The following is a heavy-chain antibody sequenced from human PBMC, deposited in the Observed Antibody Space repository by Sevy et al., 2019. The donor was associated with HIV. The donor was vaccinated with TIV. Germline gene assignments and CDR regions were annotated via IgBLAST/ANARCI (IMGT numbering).Heavy chain of an antibody. CDR2: INPNSGGT. V-gene: IGHV1-2*06. D-gene: IGHD3-22*01. CDR3: ARGRAGGTYYYDSSGCYGD. Sequence: ASVKVSCKASGYTFTGYYMHWVRQAPGQGLEWMGRINPNSGGTNYAQKFQGRVTMTRDTSISTAYMELSRLRSDDTAVYYCARGRAGGTYYYDSSGCYGDWGQGTLVTVSS. J-gene: IGHJ4*02. CDR1: GYTFTGYY.